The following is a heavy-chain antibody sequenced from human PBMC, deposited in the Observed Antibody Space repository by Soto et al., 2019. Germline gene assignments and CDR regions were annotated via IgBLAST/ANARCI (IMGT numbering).Heavy chain of an antibody. CDR2: IRQDGSEK. CDR1: GFTFSSNW. J-gene: IGHJ4*02. CDR3: AREIVEARGASYFDY. V-gene: IGHV3-7*04. Sequence: GGSLRLSCVGSGFTFSSNWMTWVRQAPGKGLEWVGNIRQDGSEKNYVDSVKGRFTISRDNAKNSLYLQMNSLRAEDTAVYYCAREIVEARGASYFDYWGPGTLVTVSS. D-gene: IGHD2-15*01.